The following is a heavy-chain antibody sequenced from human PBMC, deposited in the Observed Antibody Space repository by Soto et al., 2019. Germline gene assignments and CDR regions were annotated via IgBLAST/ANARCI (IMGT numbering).Heavy chain of an antibody. V-gene: IGHV3-23*01. CDR3: AIGPCSDGNCYGREAV. CDR2: ITGSGDNT. J-gene: IGHJ6*02. D-gene: IGHD2-15*01. Sequence: EVQLLDSGGGLVQPGGSLRLSCAASGFSFSNYAMSWVRQAPGKGLEWVSSITGSGDNTYYADSVKGRFTISRDNSRNTLYLQMSSLRVEDTAVYYCAIGPCSDGNCYGREAVWGQGTTVTVSS. CDR1: GFSFSNYA.